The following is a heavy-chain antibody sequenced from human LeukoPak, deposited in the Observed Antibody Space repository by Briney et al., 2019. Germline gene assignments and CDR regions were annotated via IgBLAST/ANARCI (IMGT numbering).Heavy chain of an antibody. CDR1: GGTFSSYA. CDR3: ARGLVNGDYPFNY. J-gene: IGHJ4*02. V-gene: IGHV1-69*01. CDR2: IIPIFGTA. Sequence: SVKVPCKASGGTFSSYAISWVRQAPGQGLEWMGGIIPIFGTANYAQKFQGRVTITADESTSTAYMELSSLRSEDTAVYYCARGLVNGDYPFNYWGQGTLVTVSS. D-gene: IGHD4-17*01.